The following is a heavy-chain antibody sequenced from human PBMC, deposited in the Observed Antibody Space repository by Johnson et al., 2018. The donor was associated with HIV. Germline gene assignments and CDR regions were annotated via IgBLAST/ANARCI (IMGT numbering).Heavy chain of an antibody. J-gene: IGHJ3*02. D-gene: IGHD2-2*01. CDR1: GLAFSSFA. CDR2: ISGSGGST. CDR3: ARVAPAHDAFDI. V-gene: IGHV3-23*04. Sequence: VQLVESGGGVVQPGRSLRLSCAASGLAFSSFAMSWVRQAPGRGLEWVSAISGSGGSTYYADSVKGRFTISRDNSMDTLYLQMNNLRAEDTAVYYCARVAPAHDAFDIWGQGTMVTVSS.